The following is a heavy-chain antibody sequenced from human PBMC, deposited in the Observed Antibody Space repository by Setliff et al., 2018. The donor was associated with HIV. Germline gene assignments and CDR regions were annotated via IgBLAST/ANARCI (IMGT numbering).Heavy chain of an antibody. Sequence: SETLSLTCTVSGGSVSSGSYFWTWIRQPAGKGLEWIGRIYTSGSTNYNPSLKSRVTISVDTSKNQFSLKLSSVTAADTAVYYCAREDYYYYGMDVWGQGTTVTVSS. CDR2: IYTSGST. CDR1: GGSVSSGSYF. V-gene: IGHV4-61*02. CDR3: AREDYYYYGMDV. J-gene: IGHJ6*02.